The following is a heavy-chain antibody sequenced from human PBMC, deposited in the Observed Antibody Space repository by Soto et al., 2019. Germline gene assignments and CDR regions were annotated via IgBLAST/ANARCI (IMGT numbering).Heavy chain of an antibody. D-gene: IGHD5-12*01. CDR3: ARVEWLRSGYYYYYMDV. CDR1: GFTFSSYS. J-gene: IGHJ6*03. CDR2: ISSSSYI. Sequence: GGSLRLSCAASGFTFSSYSMNWVRQAPGKGLEWVSSISSSSYIYYADSVKGRFTISRDNAKNSLYLQMNSLRAEDTAVYYCARVEWLRSGYYYYYMDVWGKGTTVTVSS. V-gene: IGHV3-21*01.